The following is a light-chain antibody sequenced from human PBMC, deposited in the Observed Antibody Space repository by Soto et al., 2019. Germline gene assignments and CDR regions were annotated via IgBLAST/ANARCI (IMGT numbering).Light chain of an antibody. J-gene: IGKJ4*01. V-gene: IGKV1-39*01. Sequence: DIQMTQSPSSLSASVGDRVTITCRASQSISSHLNWYQQKPGKAPKLAPKLLIYAASSLQSGVPSRFSGRGSGTDFTLTISSLQHEDFATYYCQQSYSTPLTLGGGTKVDIK. CDR2: AAS. CDR3: QQSYSTPLT. CDR1: QSISSH.